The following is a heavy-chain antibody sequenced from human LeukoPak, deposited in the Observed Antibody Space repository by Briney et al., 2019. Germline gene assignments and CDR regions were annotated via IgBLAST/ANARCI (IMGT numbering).Heavy chain of an antibody. D-gene: IGHD6-13*01. J-gene: IGHJ6*04. Sequence: ASVKVSCKASGYTFTSCGITWVRQAPGQGLECVGWISAYNGNTNYALNLQGRVTMTTDTSTTTAYMELRSLRSDDTAVYYCALYSSSPYYYAMDVWGKGTTVIVSS. CDR3: ALYSSSPYYYAMDV. CDR1: GYTFTSCG. V-gene: IGHV1-18*04. CDR2: ISAYNGNT.